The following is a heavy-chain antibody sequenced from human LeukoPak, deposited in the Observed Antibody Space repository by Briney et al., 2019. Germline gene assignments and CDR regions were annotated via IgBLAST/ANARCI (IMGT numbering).Heavy chain of an antibody. Sequence: PGGALRLSCAASGFTFSSYEMNWVRQPPGKGLEWVSYISSSGSNIYYADSVKGRSTTPRDNAKTSLSPQSNGLKAEDTAVYYGASPVLVSWVFDIWGQGTMVTVSS. V-gene: IGHV3-48*03. D-gene: IGHD1-26*01. J-gene: IGHJ3*02. CDR1: GFTFSSYE. CDR2: ISSSGSNI. CDR3: ASPVLVSWVFDI.